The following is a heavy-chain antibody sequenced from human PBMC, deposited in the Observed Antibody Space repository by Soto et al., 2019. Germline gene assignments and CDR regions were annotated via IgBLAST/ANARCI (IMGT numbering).Heavy chain of an antibody. D-gene: IGHD5-18*01. Sequence: QVQLVESGGGVVQPGRSLRLSCAASGFTFSSYGMHWVRQAPGKGLEWVAVISYDGSDKYYADSVKGRFTISRDNSKNTLYLQMNSLRAEDTAVYYCAKAAGGYTLRAFDIWGQGTMVTVSS. V-gene: IGHV3-30*18. J-gene: IGHJ3*02. CDR1: GFTFSSYG. CDR2: ISYDGSDK. CDR3: AKAAGGYTLRAFDI.